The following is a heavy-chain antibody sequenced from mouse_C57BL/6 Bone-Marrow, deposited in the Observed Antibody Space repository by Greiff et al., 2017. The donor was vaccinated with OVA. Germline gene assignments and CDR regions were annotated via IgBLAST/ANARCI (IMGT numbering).Heavy chain of an antibody. CDR2: ISDGGSYT. V-gene: IGHV5-4*01. D-gene: IGHD2-13*01. CDR3: ARDLVRDY. J-gene: IGHJ4*01. CDR1: GFTFSSYA. Sequence: EVQGVESGGGLVKPGGSLKLSCAASGFTFSSYAMSWVRQTPEKRLEWVATISDGGSYTYYPDNVKGRFTISRDNAKNNLYLQMSHLKSEDTAMYYCARDLVRDYWGQGTSVTVSS.